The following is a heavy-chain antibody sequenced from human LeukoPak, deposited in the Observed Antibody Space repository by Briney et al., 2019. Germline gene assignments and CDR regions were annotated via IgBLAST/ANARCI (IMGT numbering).Heavy chain of an antibody. Sequence: RGSLRLSCAASGFTFSDFAMSWVRQPPGKGLEWVSAISGSGGSTYYADSVKGRFTISRDNSKNTLYLQMNSLRAEDTAVYYCARGSGWYGYFDYWGLGTLVAVSS. CDR2: ISGSGGST. CDR1: GFTFSDFA. J-gene: IGHJ4*02. CDR3: ARGSGWYGYFDY. D-gene: IGHD6-19*01. V-gene: IGHV3-23*01.